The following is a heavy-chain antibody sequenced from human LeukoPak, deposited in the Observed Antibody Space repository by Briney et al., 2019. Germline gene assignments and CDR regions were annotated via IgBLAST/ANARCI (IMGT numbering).Heavy chain of an antibody. V-gene: IGHV3-23*01. J-gene: IGHJ4*02. CDR3: ARVGPAAARDY. CDR2: LSGTGGNT. Sequence: GGSPRLSCAASGFTFNSYAMSWVRQAPGKGLEWVSGLSGTGGNTYYADSVKGRFTISRDTSKNMMYLEVNSLRAEDTAIYYCARVGPAAARDYWGQGTLVTVSS. D-gene: IGHD2-2*01. CDR1: GFTFNSYA.